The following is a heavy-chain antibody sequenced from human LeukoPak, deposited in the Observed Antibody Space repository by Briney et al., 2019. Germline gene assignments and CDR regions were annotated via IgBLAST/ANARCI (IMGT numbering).Heavy chain of an antibody. V-gene: IGHV4-59*01. CDR2: IYYSGST. D-gene: IGHD1/OR15-1a*01. Sequence: SETLFLTCTVSGGFISSSYWSWIRHPPARELEWCGYIYYSGSTNYNPSLKSRVTISVDTSKKQFSLKLSSVTAADTAVYYCVRDSSPTPTGTGFWYFDLGGRGTLVTLSS. CDR1: GGFISSSY. CDR3: VRDSSPTPTGTGFWYFDL. J-gene: IGHJ2*01.